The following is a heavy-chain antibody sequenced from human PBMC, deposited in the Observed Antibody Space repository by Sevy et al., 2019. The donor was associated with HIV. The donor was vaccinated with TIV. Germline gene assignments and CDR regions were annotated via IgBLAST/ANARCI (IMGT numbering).Heavy chain of an antibody. Sequence: GGSLRLSCAASGFTXSSYAMSWVRQAPGKGLEWVSAISGSGGSTYYADSVKGRFTISRDNSKNTLYLQMNSLRAEDTAVYYCAKEGXAVXXTXXXXWGXXTLVTVSS. V-gene: IGHV3-23*01. CDR2: ISGSGGST. J-gene: IGHJ4*01. CDR1: GFTXSSYA. CDR3: AKEGXAVXXTXXXX. D-gene: IGHD3-10*01.